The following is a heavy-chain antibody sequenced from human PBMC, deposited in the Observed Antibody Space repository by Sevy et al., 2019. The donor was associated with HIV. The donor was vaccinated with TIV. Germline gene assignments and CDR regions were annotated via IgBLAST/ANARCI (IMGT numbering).Heavy chain of an antibody. J-gene: IGHJ6*02. CDR3: ARVVVTSGNEYYYGMDV. V-gene: IGHV4-61*08. CDR1: GGSVRSGAYY. CDR2: IYYSGNT. D-gene: IGHD2-21*02. Sequence: SETLSLTCTVSGGSVRSGAYYWSWVRQPPGKGLKSIGYIYYSGNTNYNPSLKSRATLSVDTSKNQFSLKLNSMTAADTAVYYCARVVVTSGNEYYYGMDVWGQGTTVTVSS.